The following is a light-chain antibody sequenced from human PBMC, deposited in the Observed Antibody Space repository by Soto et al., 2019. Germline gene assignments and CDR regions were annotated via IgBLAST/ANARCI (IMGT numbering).Light chain of an antibody. CDR2: DVS. CDR1: SSDVGAYNF. J-gene: IGLJ1*01. CDR3: GSYTTSSNYV. Sequence: QSVLAQPASVSGSPGLSITISCTGTSSDVGAYNFVSWYQQHPDKAPKLMIFDVSNRPSGASNRFSGSKSGNTASLTISGLQSEDEAEYYCGSYTTSSNYVFGTGTKVTV. V-gene: IGLV2-14*03.